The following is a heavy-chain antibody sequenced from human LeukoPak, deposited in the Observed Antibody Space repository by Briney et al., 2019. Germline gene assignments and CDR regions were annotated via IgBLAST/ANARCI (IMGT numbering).Heavy chain of an antibody. CDR3: ARTTANWSLDY. J-gene: IGHJ4*02. CDR1: GYSNSSGYY. CDR2: IYHSGST. D-gene: IGHD1-1*01. Sequence: SETLSLTCTVSGYSNSSGYYWGWIRQPPGKGLEWIGSIYHSGSTYYNPSLKSRVTISVDTSKNQFSLKLSSVTAADTAVYYCARTTANWSLDYWGQGTLVTVSS. V-gene: IGHV4-38-2*02.